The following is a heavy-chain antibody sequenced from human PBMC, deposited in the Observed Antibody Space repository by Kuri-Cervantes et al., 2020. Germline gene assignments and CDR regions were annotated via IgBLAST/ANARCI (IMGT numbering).Heavy chain of an antibody. V-gene: IGHV3-48*03. CDR1: GFTFSSYE. CDR3: ARAGVGAKFDF. D-gene: IGHD1-26*01. J-gene: IGHJ4*02. Sequence: GESLKISCAASGFTFSSYEMNWVRQAPGKGLEWVSYISSSGSTIYYADSVKGRFTISRDNAKNSLYLQMNTLRAEDTALYYCARAGVGAKFDFWGQGTLVTVSS. CDR2: ISSSGSTI.